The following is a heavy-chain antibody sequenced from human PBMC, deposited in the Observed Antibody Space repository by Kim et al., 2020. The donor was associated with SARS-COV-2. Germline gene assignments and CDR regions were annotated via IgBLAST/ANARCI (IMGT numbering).Heavy chain of an antibody. CDR2: INHSGST. J-gene: IGHJ5*02. D-gene: IGHD3-10*01. CDR3: ASGYYYGSGSPNWFDP. V-gene: IGHV4-34*01. Sequence: SETLSLTCAVYGGSFSGYYWSWIRQPPGKGLEWIGEINHSGSTNYNPSLKSRVTISVDTSKNQFSLKLSSVTAADTAVYYCASGYYYGSGSPNWFDPWGQGTLVTVSS. CDR1: GGSFSGYY.